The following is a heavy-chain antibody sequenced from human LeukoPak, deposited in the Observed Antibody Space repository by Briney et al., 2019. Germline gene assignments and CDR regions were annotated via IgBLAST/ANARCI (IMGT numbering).Heavy chain of an antibody. CDR2: IYSGGST. J-gene: IGHJ4*02. D-gene: IGHD3-22*01. CDR3: ARGPSSSGYVDY. CDR1: GFTVSSNY. Sequence: GGSLRLSCAASGFTVSSNYMSWVRQAQGKGLEWVSVIYSGGSTYYADSVKGRFTISRDNSKNTLYLQMNSLRAEDTAVYYCARGPSSSGYVDYWGQGTLVTVSS. V-gene: IGHV3-53*01.